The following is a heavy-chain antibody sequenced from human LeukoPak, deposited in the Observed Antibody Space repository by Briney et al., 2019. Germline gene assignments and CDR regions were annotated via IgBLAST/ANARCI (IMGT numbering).Heavy chain of an antibody. Sequence: GGSLRLSCAASGFTVRTNYMGWVCQAPGKGLEWVSVIYSGGATYYADSVKGRFTISRDNSKNTLYLQMNSLRAEDTAVYYCAREKNDIVLTSYYFDYWGQGTLVTVSS. D-gene: IGHD5-12*01. V-gene: IGHV3-53*01. CDR3: AREKNDIVLTSYYFDY. CDR1: GFTVRTNY. J-gene: IGHJ4*02. CDR2: IYSGGAT.